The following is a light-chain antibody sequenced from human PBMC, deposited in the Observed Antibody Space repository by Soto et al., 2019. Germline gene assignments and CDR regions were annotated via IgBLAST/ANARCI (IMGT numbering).Light chain of an antibody. CDR1: SSDVGGYNY. CDR3: SSYTSSSTVI. V-gene: IGLV2-14*01. Sequence: QSALTQPASVSGSPGQSITISCTGTSSDVGGYNYISWYQQHPGKAPKFIISDVRNRPSGVSNRFSGSRSGNTASLTISGLQAEDEADYYCSSYTSSSTVIFGGGTKLTVL. J-gene: IGLJ2*01. CDR2: DVR.